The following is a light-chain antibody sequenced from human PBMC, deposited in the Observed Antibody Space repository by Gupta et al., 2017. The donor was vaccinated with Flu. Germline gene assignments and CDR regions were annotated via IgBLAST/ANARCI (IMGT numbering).Light chain of an antibody. CDR3: ATWDASLSVVV. CDR2: INN. V-gene: IGLV1-44*01. CDR1: TSNLGSNT. J-gene: IGLJ2*01. Sequence: QSVLTQPPPAPGTPGPRVTISCSGSTSNLGSNTLTWSQPLPGTAPKLLIYINNQRPSAVPARFSASKSGTSASLAIIGLQADDGADYYCATWDASLSVVVFGGGTKLTVL.